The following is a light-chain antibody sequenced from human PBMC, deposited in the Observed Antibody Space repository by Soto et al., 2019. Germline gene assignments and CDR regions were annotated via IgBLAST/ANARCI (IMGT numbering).Light chain of an antibody. Sequence: AIRMTQSPSSLSASTRDRVTITCRASQGISSFLAWYQQKPGKAPKVLIYATSTLQSGVPSRFGGSGSGTDFTLTISSMKPDDFATDYCQQYNNDWTFGQGTKVDIK. CDR2: ATS. J-gene: IGKJ1*01. V-gene: IGKV1-8*01. CDR3: QQYNNDWT. CDR1: QGISSF.